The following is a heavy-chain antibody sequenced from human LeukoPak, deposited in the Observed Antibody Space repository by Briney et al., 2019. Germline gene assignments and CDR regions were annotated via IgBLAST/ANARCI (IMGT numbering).Heavy chain of an antibody. V-gene: IGHV1-8*01. D-gene: IGHD2-2*01. CDR3: ARVRSDCSSTSCPGYNWFDP. CDR1: GYTFTSYD. CDR2: MNPNSGNT. Sequence: ASVEVSCKASGYTFTSYDINWVRQATGQGLEWMGWMNPNSGNTGYAQKFQGRVTMTRNTSISTAYMELSSLRSEDTAVYYCARVRSDCSSTSCPGYNWFDPWGQGTLVTVSS. J-gene: IGHJ5*02.